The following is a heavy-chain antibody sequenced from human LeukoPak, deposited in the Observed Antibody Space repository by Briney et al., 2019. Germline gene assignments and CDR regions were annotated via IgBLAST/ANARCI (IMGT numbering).Heavy chain of an antibody. CDR2: ISYSGST. V-gene: IGHV4-59*02. CDR3: ARAVRGAYDY. Sequence: SETLSLTCTVSGEFVSSYYCTWIRQPPGKGLEWIGYISYSGSTNYNPSLKSRATISVGTSKNQFSLRLSSVTAADTAMYYCARAVRGAYDYWGQGTLVTVSS. D-gene: IGHD3-10*01. CDR1: GEFVSSYY. J-gene: IGHJ4*02.